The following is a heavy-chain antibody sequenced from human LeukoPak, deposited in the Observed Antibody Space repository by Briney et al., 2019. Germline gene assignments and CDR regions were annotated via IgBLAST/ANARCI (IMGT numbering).Heavy chain of an antibody. CDR2: IYYSGST. D-gene: IGHD3-10*01. J-gene: IGHJ3*02. V-gene: IGHV4-59*01. CDR3: ARGKMVRGVMSAFDI. Sequence: PSETLSLTCTVSGGSISSYYWSWIRQPPGKGLEWIEYIYYSGSTNYNPSLKSRVTISVDTSKNQFSLKLSSVTAADTAVYYCARGKMVRGVMSAFDIWGQGTMVTVSS. CDR1: GGSISSYY.